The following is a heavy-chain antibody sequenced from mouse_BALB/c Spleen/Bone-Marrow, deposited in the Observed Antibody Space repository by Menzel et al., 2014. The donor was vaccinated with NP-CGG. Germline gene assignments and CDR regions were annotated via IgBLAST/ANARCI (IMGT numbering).Heavy chain of an antibody. CDR3: ARHAYYDQTEVSFVY. J-gene: IGHJ3*01. V-gene: IGHV5-9-2*01. Sequence: EVQLVESGGGLVKSGGSLKLSCAASGFSFSNYGMSWVRQTPEKRLEWVATISGDGRYTFYSDSVKGRFTISRDNAKNNLYLHLSSLRSEDTALYYCARHAYYDQTEVSFVYWGQGTLVTVSA. D-gene: IGHD2-4*01. CDR2: ISGDGRYT. CDR1: GFSFSNYG.